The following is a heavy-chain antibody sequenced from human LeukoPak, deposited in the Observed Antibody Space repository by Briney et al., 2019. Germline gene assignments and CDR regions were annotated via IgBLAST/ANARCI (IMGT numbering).Heavy chain of an antibody. CDR2: IYTSGST. D-gene: IGHD3-22*01. V-gene: IGHV4-61*02. Sequence: ASETLSLTCTVSGDSISSGSYYWSWIRQPAGKGLEWIGRIYTSGSTNYNPSLKSRVTISVDTSENQFSLRLSSVTAADTAVYYCARASYSYDISGWVPFDYWGQGTLVTVSS. CDR3: ARASYSYDISGWVPFDY. CDR1: GDSISSGSYY. J-gene: IGHJ4*02.